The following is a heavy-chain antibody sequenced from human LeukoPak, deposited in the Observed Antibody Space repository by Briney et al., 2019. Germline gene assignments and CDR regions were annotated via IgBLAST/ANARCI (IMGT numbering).Heavy chain of an antibody. D-gene: IGHD3-10*01. J-gene: IGHJ6*02. V-gene: IGHV3-30-3*01. CDR1: GFTFRSYA. CDR3: AKDYYGSGSSSCGMDV. CDR2: ISYDGSNK. Sequence: PGGSLRLSCAASGFTFRSYAMHWVRQAPGKGLEWVAMISYDGSNKYYADSVKGRFTISRDNSKNTLYLQMNSLETEDTAVYYCAKDYYGSGSSSCGMDVWGQGTTVTVSS.